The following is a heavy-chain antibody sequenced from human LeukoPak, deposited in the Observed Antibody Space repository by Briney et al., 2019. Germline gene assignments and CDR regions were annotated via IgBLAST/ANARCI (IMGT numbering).Heavy chain of an antibody. D-gene: IGHD1-26*01. V-gene: IGHV4-59*08. CDR1: GGSISSYY. Sequence: SETLSLTCTVSGGSISSYYWSWNRQPPGKGLEWIGYIYYSGSTNYNPSLKSRVTISVDTSKNQFSLKLSSVTAADTAVYYCARHDSGSLKDYGMDVWGQGTTVTVSS. CDR2: IYYSGST. J-gene: IGHJ6*02. CDR3: ARHDSGSLKDYGMDV.